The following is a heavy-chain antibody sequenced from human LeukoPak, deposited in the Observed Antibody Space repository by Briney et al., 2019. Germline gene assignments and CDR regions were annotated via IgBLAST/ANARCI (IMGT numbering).Heavy chain of an antibody. CDR1: GGSISSYY. CDR2: IYTSGST. CDR3: AREETYYDYVWGSYRYRFDP. V-gene: IGHV4-4*07. D-gene: IGHD3-16*02. Sequence: SETLSLTCTVSGGSISSYYWSGIRQPAGKELEWIGRIYTSGSTNYNPSLKSRVTMSVDTSKNQFSLKLSSVTAADTAVYYCAREETYYDYVWGSYRYRFDPWGQGTLVTVSS. J-gene: IGHJ5*02.